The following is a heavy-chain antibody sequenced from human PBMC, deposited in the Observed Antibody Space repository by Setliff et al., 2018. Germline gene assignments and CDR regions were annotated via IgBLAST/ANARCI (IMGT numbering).Heavy chain of an antibody. J-gene: IGHJ5*01. CDR3: ASRTTGPGGWFDY. CDR1: GGSVSSTSYY. V-gene: IGHV4-39*01. CDR2: IYYTGTT. D-gene: IGHD1-1*01. Sequence: PSETLSLTCTVSGGSVSSTSYYWGWIRQPTGKGLEWIGTIYYTGTTYYSPSLKSRVTISVDTSKNQFSLRLTSVTASDTAIYYCASRTTGPGGWFDYWGQGALVTVS.